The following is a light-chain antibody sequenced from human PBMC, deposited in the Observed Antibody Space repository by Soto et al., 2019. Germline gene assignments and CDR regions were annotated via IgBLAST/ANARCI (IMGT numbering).Light chain of an antibody. Sequence: DIQMTQSPSTLSASVGERVTITSRASQTIGNYLTWYQQRPGKAPKLLIYRSSILQNGVPSRFSGSGSGTEFTLTISSLQPDDFATYYCQQYYIYATFGQGTRVEI. J-gene: IGKJ1*01. CDR1: QTIGNY. V-gene: IGKV1-5*03. CDR3: QQYYIYAT. CDR2: RSS.